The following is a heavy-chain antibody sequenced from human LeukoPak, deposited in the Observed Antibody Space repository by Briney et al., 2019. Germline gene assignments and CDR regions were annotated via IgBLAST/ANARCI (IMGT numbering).Heavy chain of an antibody. D-gene: IGHD3-10*01. CDR3: AREVVRGAYFDY. V-gene: IGHV4-61*02. CDR2: IYTSGST. CDR1: GGSISSGSYY. Sequence: PSETLSLTCTVSGGSISSGSYYWSWIRQPAGKGLEWIGRIYTSGSTNYNPSLKSRVTISVDTSKNQFSLKLSSVTAADTAVYYCAREVVRGAYFDYWGQGTLVTVSS. J-gene: IGHJ4*02.